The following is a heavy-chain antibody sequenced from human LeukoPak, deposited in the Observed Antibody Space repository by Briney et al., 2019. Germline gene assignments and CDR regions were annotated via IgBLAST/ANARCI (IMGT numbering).Heavy chain of an antibody. Sequence: GGSLRLSCAASGFTFSTFAMIWVRQPPGKGLEWVSYISSSGSTIYYADSVKGRFTISRDNAKNSLYLQMNSLRAEDTAVYYCARDYYDSSGYYYFDYWGQGTLVTASS. V-gene: IGHV3-48*04. J-gene: IGHJ4*02. CDR3: ARDYYDSSGYYYFDY. D-gene: IGHD3-22*01. CDR1: GFTFSTFA. CDR2: ISSSGSTI.